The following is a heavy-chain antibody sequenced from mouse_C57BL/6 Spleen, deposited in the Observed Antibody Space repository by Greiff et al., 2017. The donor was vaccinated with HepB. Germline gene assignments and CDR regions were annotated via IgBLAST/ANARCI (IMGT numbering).Heavy chain of an antibody. D-gene: IGHD1-1*01. CDR1: GYTFTDYY. Sequence: VQLQQSGAELVKPGASVKISCKASGYTFTDYYINWVKQRPGQGLEWIGKIGPGSGSTYYNEKFKGKATLTAAKSSSTAYMQLSSRTSEDSAVYVCARKARNYGFYAMDYWGKGTSVTVSS. J-gene: IGHJ4*01. CDR3: ARKARNYGFYAMDY. CDR2: IGPGSGST. V-gene: IGHV1-77*01.